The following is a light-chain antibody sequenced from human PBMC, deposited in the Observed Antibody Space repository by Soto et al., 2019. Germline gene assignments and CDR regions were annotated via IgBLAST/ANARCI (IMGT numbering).Light chain of an antibody. CDR1: QSVSSSY. CDR3: QQYGSSPLT. V-gene: IGKV3-20*01. J-gene: IGKJ4*01. CDR2: GAS. Sequence: EIVLPQSPGPLSLSPGERATLSCRASQSVSSSYLAWYQQKPGQAPRLLIYGASSMATGIPDRFSGSGSGTDFTLTISRLEPEDFAVYYCQQYGSSPLTFGGGTKVEIK.